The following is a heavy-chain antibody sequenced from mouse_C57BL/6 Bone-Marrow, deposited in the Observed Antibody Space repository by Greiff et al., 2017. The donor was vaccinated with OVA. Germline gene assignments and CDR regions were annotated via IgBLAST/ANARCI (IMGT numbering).Heavy chain of an antibody. Sequence: EVQVVESGGGLVQPKGSLKLSCAASGFTFNTYAMHWVRQAPGKGLEWVARIRRKSSNYATYYADSVKDRFTISRDDSQSMLYLQMNNLKTEDTAMYYCVRGGDYYGSSYFDYWGQGTTLTVSS. CDR1: GFTFNTYA. CDR3: VRGGDYYGSSYFDY. CDR2: IRRKSSNYAT. V-gene: IGHV10-3*01. J-gene: IGHJ2*01. D-gene: IGHD1-1*01.